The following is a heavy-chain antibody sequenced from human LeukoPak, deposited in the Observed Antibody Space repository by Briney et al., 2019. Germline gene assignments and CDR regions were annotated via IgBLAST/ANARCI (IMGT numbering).Heavy chain of an antibody. CDR1: GFTFSDYS. CDR2: IGIDSGNT. J-gene: IGHJ4*02. V-gene: IGHV3-48*01. D-gene: IGHD5-24*01. Sequence: GGSLRLSYAASGFTFSDYSMKWVRQAPGKGLEWISYIGIDSGNTNYADSVKGRFTISGDKAKNSLYLQMNSLRVEDTAVYYCARDYKYAFDNWGQGTLVTVSS. CDR3: ARDYKYAFDN.